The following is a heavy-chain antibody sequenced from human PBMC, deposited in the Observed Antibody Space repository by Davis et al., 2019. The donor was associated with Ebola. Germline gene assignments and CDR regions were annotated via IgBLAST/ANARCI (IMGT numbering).Heavy chain of an antibody. J-gene: IGHJ4*02. CDR2: INPHNGNT. CDR1: GYTFTSYA. V-gene: IGHV1-18*01. Sequence: ASVKVSCKASGYTFTSYAMNWVRQAPGQGLEWMGWINPHNGNTNYAQNVQGRVIITSDTATTTAYMEVGSLRSDDTAVYYCARAQFPTTSDHWGQGTLVTVSS. CDR3: ARAQFPTTSDH. D-gene: IGHD1-1*01.